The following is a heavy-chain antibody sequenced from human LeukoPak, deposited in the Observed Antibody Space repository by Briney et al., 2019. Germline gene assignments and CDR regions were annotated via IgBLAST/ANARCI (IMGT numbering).Heavy chain of an antibody. Sequence: SETLSLTCTVSGGSISSYYWSWIRQPPGKGLEWIGSIYSSGSTYYNSSLKSRVTISIDTSKNQVSLKMSSVTAADTAMYYCAKSGGYGLIDYWGQGTLVTVSS. CDR3: AKSGGYGLIDY. V-gene: IGHV4-59*05. CDR1: GGSISSYY. CDR2: IYSSGST. D-gene: IGHD6-25*01. J-gene: IGHJ4*01.